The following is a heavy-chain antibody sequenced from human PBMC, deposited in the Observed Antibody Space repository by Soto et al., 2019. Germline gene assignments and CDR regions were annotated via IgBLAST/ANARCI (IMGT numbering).Heavy chain of an antibody. CDR2: IIPILGIT. CDR3: ARDLPIVVVPPARGLFDP. D-gene: IGHD2-2*01. Sequence: QVQLVQSGAEVKKPGSSVKVSCKASGGTFSTLTISWVRQAPGQGLEWMGRIIPILGITNYAQKFQGRVTITADKSTNTAYMELRSLTSEDTAVYYCARDLPIVVVPPARGLFDPWGQGPLVTVSS. J-gene: IGHJ5*02. CDR1: GGTFSTLT. V-gene: IGHV1-69*08.